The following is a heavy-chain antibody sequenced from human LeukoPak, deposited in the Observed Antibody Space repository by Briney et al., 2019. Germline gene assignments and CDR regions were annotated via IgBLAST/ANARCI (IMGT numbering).Heavy chain of an antibody. CDR3: ARSGGSGRDY. J-gene: IGHJ4*02. D-gene: IGHD3-16*01. CDR2: IYYSGGT. V-gene: IGHV4-59*12. Sequence: SETLSLTCTVSGGSISGYYWSWIRQPPGKGLEWIGYIYYSGGTNYNPSLKSRVTISVDTSKNQFSLKLSSVTAADTAVYYCARSGGSGRDYWGQGTLVTVSS. CDR1: GGSISGYY.